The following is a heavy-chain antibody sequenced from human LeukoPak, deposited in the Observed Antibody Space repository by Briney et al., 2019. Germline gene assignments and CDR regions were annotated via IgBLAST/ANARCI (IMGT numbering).Heavy chain of an antibody. CDR1: GGSINTYNYY. CDR3: ARRNYYASGSYFP. J-gene: IGHJ5*02. CDR2: LRYSGTL. V-gene: IGHV4-39*01. Sequence: SETLSLTCSVSGGSINTYNYYWGLIRQPPGKGLEWIGSLRYSGTLYYSPSLKNRVTISVDTSKNQFSLKLSSVTAADTAVYYCARRNYYASGSYFPWGQGTLVTVSS. D-gene: IGHD3-10*01.